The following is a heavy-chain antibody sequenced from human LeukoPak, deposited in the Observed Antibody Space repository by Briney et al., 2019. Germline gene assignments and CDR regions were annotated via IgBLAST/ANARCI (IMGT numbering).Heavy chain of an antibody. CDR1: GGSISSYY. CDR3: ARGVNYYDSSGFYYYYGMDV. D-gene: IGHD3-22*01. Sequence: SETLSLTCTVSGGSISSYYWSWIRQPPGKGLEWIGYTYYSGSTNYNPSLKSRVTISVDTSKNQFSLKLSSVTAADTAVYYCARGVNYYDSSGFYYYYGMDVWGQGTTVTVSS. V-gene: IGHV4-59*01. CDR2: TYYSGST. J-gene: IGHJ6*02.